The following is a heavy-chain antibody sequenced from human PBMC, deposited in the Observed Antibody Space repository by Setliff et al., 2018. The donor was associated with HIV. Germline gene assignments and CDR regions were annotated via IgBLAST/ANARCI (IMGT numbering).Heavy chain of an antibody. CDR1: GFSPSTSGVG. CDR3: AHTPVSRNQYFFDY. D-gene: IGHD3-9*01. Sequence: VSGPTLVNPTQTLTLTCTFSGFSPSTSGVGVGWIRQPPGKALEWLGVIYWNNNKYYRPSLGSRLTVTRDTSKNQVVLTMTNMGPLDTATYFCAHTPVSRNQYFFDYWGQGTLVTVSS. CDR2: IYWNNNK. V-gene: IGHV2-5*01. J-gene: IGHJ4*02.